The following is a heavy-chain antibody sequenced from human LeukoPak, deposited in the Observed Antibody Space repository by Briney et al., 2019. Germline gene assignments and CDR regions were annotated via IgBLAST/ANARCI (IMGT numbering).Heavy chain of an antibody. J-gene: IGHJ4*02. CDR2: INPNSGGT. V-gene: IGHV1-2*02. CDR3: ARQNDDDFWSGMYYFDC. D-gene: IGHD3-3*01. CDR1: GYTFTGYY. Sequence: ASVKVSCKASGYTFTGYYMHWVRQAPGQGLEWMGWINPNSGGTNYAQKFQGRVTMTRDTSISTAYMGLSRLRSDDTAVYYCARQNDDDFWSGMYYFDCWGQGTLVTVSS.